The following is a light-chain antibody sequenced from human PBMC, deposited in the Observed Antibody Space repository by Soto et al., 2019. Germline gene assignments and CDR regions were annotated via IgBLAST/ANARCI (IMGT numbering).Light chain of an antibody. CDR3: QQYNNWPPIT. J-gene: IGKJ5*01. CDR2: GAS. V-gene: IGKV3-15*01. CDR1: QSVSSN. Sequence: EIVMTQSPATLSVSPGERATLSCRASQSVSSNLTWYQQKPGQAPRVLIYGASTRATGIPARFSGSGSGTDFTLTISSLLPEDFATYYCQQYNNWPPITFGQGTRLENK.